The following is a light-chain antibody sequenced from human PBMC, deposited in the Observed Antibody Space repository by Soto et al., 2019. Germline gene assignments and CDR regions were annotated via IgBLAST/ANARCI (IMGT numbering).Light chain of an antibody. V-gene: IGKV3-11*01. Sequence: EIVLTQSPATLSLSPGERATLSCRASQSVSSYLAWYQQKPGQAPRLLIYDASNRATGIPARFSGSGSGTYFPLTSSSLEAEDFGVYYWQHSSNWPLTFGGGTKVEIK. CDR2: DAS. J-gene: IGKJ4*01. CDR1: QSVSSY. CDR3: QHSSNWPLT.